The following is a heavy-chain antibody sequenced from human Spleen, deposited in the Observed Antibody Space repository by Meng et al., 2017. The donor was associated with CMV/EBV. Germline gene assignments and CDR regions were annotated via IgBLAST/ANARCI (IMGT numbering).Heavy chain of an antibody. CDR2: ISSSSTI. J-gene: IGHJ6*02. CDR1: GFTFSSYS. CDR3: ARDLRYNWNYGIVFRYYYGMDV. D-gene: IGHD1-7*01. V-gene: IGHV3-48*04. Sequence: GESLKISCAASGFTFSSYSMNWVRQAPGKGLEWVSYISSSSTIYYADSVKGRFTISRDNAKNSLYLQMNSLRAEDTAVYYCARDLRYNWNYGIVFRYYYGMDVWGQGTTVTVSS.